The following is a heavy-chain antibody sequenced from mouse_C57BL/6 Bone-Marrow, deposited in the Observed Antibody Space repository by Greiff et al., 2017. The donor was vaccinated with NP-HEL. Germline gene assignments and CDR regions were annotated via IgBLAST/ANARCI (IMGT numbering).Heavy chain of an antibody. CDR2: IYPGSGNT. J-gene: IGHJ2*01. D-gene: IGHD2-3*01. Sequence: QVHVKQSGAELVRPGASVKLSCKASGYTFTDYYINWVKQRPGQGLEWIARIYPGSGNTYYNEKFKGKATLTAEKSSSTAYLQLRSLTSEDSAVYFCARERWLLRPYFDYWGQGTTLTVSS. CDR3: ARERWLLRPYFDY. V-gene: IGHV1-76*01. CDR1: GYTFTDYY.